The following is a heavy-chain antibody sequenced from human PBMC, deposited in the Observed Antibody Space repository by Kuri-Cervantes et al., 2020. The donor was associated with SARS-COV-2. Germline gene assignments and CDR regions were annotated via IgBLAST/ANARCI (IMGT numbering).Heavy chain of an antibody. D-gene: IGHD6-13*01. CDR1: GFTFSSYA. CDR2: ISYDGSNK. Sequence: GESLKISCAASGFTFSSYAMHWVRQAPGKGLEWVAVISYDGSNKYYADSVKGRFTISRDNSKNTLYLQMNSLRAEDTAVYYCASPYSSSWREVGVDYWGQGTRVTVSS. CDR3: ASPYSSSWREVGVDY. V-gene: IGHV3-30-3*01. J-gene: IGHJ4*02.